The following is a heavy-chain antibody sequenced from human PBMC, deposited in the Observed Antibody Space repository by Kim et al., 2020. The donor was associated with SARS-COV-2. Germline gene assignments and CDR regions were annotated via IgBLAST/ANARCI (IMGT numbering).Heavy chain of an antibody. Sequence: SETLSLTCAVYGGSFSGYYWSWIRQPPGKGLEWIGEINYSGSTNYNPSLKSRVTISVDTSKNQFSLKLSSVTAADTAVYYCASAGDNCSGGSCYVRFDPWGQGTLVTVSA. CDR1: GGSFSGYY. D-gene: IGHD2-15*01. CDR2: INYSGST. V-gene: IGHV4-34*01. CDR3: ASAGDNCSGGSCYVRFDP. J-gene: IGHJ5*02.